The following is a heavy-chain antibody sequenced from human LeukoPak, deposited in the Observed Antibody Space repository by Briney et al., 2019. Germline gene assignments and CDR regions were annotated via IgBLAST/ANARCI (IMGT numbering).Heavy chain of an antibody. J-gene: IGHJ4*02. Sequence: GGSLRLSCAASGFTFDDYAMHWVRQAPGKGLEGVSGISWNSGSIGYADSVKGRFTISRDNAKNSLYLQMNSLRAEDTALYYCAKDRWAAAAGRFDYWGQGTLVTGSS. CDR3: AKDRWAAAAGRFDY. CDR2: ISWNSGSI. D-gene: IGHD6-13*01. CDR1: GFTFDDYA. V-gene: IGHV3-9*01.